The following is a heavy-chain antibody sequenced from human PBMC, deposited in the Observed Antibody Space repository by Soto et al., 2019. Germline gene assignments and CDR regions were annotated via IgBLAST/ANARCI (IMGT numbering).Heavy chain of an antibody. Sequence: SVKVSCKASGGTFSSYAISWVRQAPGQGLEWMGGIIPIFGTANYAQKFQGRVTITADESTSTAYMELSSLRSEDTAVYYCATGGIAARAYYYYYGMDVCGQRTTVIVSS. CDR1: GGTFSSYA. V-gene: IGHV1-69*13. D-gene: IGHD6-6*01. CDR3: ATGGIAARAYYYYYGMDV. CDR2: IIPIFGTA. J-gene: IGHJ6*02.